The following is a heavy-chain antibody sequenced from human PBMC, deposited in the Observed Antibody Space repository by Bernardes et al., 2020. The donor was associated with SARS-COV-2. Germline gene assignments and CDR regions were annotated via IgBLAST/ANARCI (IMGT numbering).Heavy chain of an antibody. V-gene: IGHV1-2*02. CDR1: GYTFTDSY. J-gene: IGHJ4*02. CDR3: ARAYYTDIHDYFYAGY. Sequence: ASVKVSCKTSGYTFTDSYIHWVRQTPGQGLEWMGWINPISGDTNYAQNFQGRVTMTRDTSISTAYMELSRLRFDDTAMYFCARAYYTDIHDYFYAGYWGQGTLVTVSS. D-gene: IGHD2-8*02. CDR2: INPISGDT.